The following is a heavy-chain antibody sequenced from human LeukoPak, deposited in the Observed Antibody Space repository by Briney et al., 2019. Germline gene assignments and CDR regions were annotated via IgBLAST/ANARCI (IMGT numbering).Heavy chain of an antibody. V-gene: IGHV3-23*01. CDR1: GFTFSSSA. CDR3: ARESYYSVDV. Sequence: GGSLRLSCAASGFTFSSSAMSWVRQAPGRGLEWVSGISDSGGRTYCADSVKGRFTISRDDSKNSLYLQMSSLRGEDTAVYYCARESYYSVDVWGQGTTVTVSS. CDR2: ISDSGGRT. J-gene: IGHJ6*02.